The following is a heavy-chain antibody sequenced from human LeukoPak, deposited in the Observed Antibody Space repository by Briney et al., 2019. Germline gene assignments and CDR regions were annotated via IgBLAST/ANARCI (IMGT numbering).Heavy chain of an antibody. CDR2: INHSGST. CDR1: GGSFSGYY. D-gene: IGHD5-18*01. Sequence: SETLSLTCAVYGGSFSGYYWSWIRQPPGKGLEWIGEINHSGSTNYNPSLKSRVTISVDRPKNQFSLKLSSVTAADTAVYYCAREGDTAMHAFDIWGQGTMVTVSS. CDR3: AREGDTAMHAFDI. J-gene: IGHJ3*02. V-gene: IGHV4-34*01.